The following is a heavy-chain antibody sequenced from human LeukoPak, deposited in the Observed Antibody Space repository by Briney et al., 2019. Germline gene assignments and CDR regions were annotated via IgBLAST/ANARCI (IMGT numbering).Heavy chain of an antibody. Sequence: SETLSLTCAVYGGSFSGYYRSWIRQPPGKGLEWIGEINHSGSTNYNPSLKSRVTISVDTSKNQFSLKLSSVTAADTAVYYCASLPRIAVAGTRYWYFDLWGRGTLVTVSS. V-gene: IGHV4-34*01. J-gene: IGHJ2*01. CDR2: INHSGST. D-gene: IGHD6-19*01. CDR3: ASLPRIAVAGTRYWYFDL. CDR1: GGSFSGYY.